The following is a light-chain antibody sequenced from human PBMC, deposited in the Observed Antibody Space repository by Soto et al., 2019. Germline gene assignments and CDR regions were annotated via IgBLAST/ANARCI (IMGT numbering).Light chain of an antibody. CDR3: QQYHNWPWT. J-gene: IGKJ1*01. Sequence: EIEMTQSPGTLSVSPGERVTLPCRASQSVSNNLAWYQQKPGQPPSLLIYGTSTRATGIPARFSGSGSGTEFTLTISSLQSEDFAVYHCQQYHNWPWTFGQGTKVEMK. CDR2: GTS. V-gene: IGKV3-15*01. CDR1: QSVSNN.